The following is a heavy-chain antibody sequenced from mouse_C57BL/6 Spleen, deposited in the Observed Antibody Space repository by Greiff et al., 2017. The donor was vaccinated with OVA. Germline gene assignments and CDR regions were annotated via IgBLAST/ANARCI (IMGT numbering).Heavy chain of an antibody. Sequence: EVKLVESGPELVKPGASVKIPCKASGYTFTDYNMDWVKQSHGKSLEWIGDINPNNGGTIYNQKFKGKATLTVDKSSSTAYMELRSLTSEDTAVYYCARDYYGSSWYFEVWGTGATVTVSS. CDR1: GYTFTDYN. D-gene: IGHD1-1*01. V-gene: IGHV1-18*01. J-gene: IGHJ1*03. CDR2: INPNNGGT. CDR3: ARDYYGSSWYFEV.